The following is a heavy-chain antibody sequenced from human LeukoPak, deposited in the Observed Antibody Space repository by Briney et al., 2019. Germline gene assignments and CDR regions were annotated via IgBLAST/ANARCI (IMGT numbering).Heavy chain of an antibody. J-gene: IGHJ4*02. D-gene: IGHD3-22*01. CDR2: ISAYNGNT. CDR1: GYTFTNYG. CDR3: ARSYNSSGYYPSFDY. V-gene: IGHV1-18*01. Sequence: ASVKVSCKTSGYTFTNYGITWVRQAPGQGLEWMGWISAYNGNTNYAQKFQGRVTITADESTSTAYMELSSLRSEDTAVYYCARSYNSSGYYPSFDYWGQGTLVTVSS.